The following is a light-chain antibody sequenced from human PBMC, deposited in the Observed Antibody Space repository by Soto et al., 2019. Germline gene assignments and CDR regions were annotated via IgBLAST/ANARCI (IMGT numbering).Light chain of an antibody. CDR3: SSYTRTSTRV. V-gene: IGLV2-14*01. J-gene: IGLJ3*02. CDR1: STDVGVYKY. CDR2: DVS. Sequence: QSVLTQPASVSGSPGQSITISCTGTSTDVGVYKYVSWYQQHPGKAPKLMIYDVSNRPSGVSNRFSGSKSGDTASLTISGLQAEDEAHYYCSSYTRTSTRVFGGGTKVTVL.